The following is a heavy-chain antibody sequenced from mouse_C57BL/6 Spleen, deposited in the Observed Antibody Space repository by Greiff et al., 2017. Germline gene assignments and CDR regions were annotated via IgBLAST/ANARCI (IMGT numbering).Heavy chain of an antibody. V-gene: IGHV1-80*01. J-gene: IGHJ4*01. CDR1: GYAFSSYW. CDR2: IYPGDGDT. D-gene: IGHD4-1*01. CDR3: ARGWPQLTGYAMDY. Sequence: QVQLKQSGAELVKPGTSVKISCKASGYAFSSYWMNWVKQRPGKGLEWIGQIYPGDGDTNYNGKFKGKATLTADKSSSTAYMQLSSLTSEDSAVYCCARGWPQLTGYAMDYWGQGTSVTVSS.